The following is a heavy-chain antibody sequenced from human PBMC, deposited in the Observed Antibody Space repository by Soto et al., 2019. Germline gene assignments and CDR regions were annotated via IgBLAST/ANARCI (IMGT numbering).Heavy chain of an antibody. Sequence: GASLKFSCKAFGAPLRSNAISWVRKAPGQGLEWMGGITPTFGTANYAKKFRGRVTITAAESTRKAKMGWSSLSPEDTAVYYFARRGGYSYPLYYFDYWGQGTLVTVSS. CDR1: GAPLRSNA. D-gene: IGHD5-18*01. CDR2: ITPTFGTA. J-gene: IGHJ4*02. V-gene: IGHV1-69*13. CDR3: ARRGGYSYPLYYFDY.